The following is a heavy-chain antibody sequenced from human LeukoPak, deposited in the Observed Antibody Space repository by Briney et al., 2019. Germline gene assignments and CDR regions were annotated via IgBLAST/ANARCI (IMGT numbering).Heavy chain of an antibody. CDR3: ARERIYGDYFDY. CDR2: ISSSGNTI. J-gene: IGHJ4*02. D-gene: IGHD4-17*01. V-gene: IGHV3-48*03. Sequence: GGSLRLSCAASGFTFSSYAMSWVRQVPGKGLEWVSYISSSGNTIYYADSVKGRFTVSRDNAKNSLFLQMNGLRAEDTAIYYCARERIYGDYFDYWGQGALVTVSS. CDR1: GFTFSSYA.